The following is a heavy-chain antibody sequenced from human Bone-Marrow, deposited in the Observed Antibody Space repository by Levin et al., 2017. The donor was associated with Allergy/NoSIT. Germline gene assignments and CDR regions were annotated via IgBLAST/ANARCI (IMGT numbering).Heavy chain of an antibody. J-gene: IGHJ5*02. Sequence: SQTLSLTCTVSGGFVNSSSSYWGWLRQPPGKGLEWIGNIHYRGTTDYNPSLKSRVTISVHPSKNQFSLKVTSVTAADTAVYYCVGRISRYFGGSWIDPWGRGSRVIVSS. CDR1: GGFVNSSSSY. CDR3: VGRISRYFGGSWIDP. D-gene: IGHD3-9*01. CDR2: IHYRGTT. V-gene: IGHV4-39*01.